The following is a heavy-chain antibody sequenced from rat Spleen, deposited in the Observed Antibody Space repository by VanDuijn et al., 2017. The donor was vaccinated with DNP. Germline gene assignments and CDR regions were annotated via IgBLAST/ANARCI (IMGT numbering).Heavy chain of an antibody. D-gene: IGHD1-5*01. J-gene: IGHJ2*01. CDR2: ISYSGRT. V-gene: IGHV3-1*01. CDR3: ARWKIGPHYFDY. CDR1: GYSITSNY. Sequence: VQLQESGPGLVKPSQSLSLTCSVTGYSITSNYWGWIRKFPGNKMEWIGHISYSGRTTYNPSLKSRISITRHTSKNQFFLQLNSVSPEDTATYYCARWKIGPHYFDYWGQGVMVTVSS.